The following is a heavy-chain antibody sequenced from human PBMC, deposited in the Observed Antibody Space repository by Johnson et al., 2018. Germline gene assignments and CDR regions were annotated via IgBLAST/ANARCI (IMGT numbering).Heavy chain of an antibody. CDR1: GFTFSSYT. CDR3: VGEKRGNYYYYMDV. J-gene: IGHJ6*03. D-gene: IGHD5-24*01. Sequence: QVQLVQSGGGVVQPGRSLRLSCAASGFTFSSYTMFWVRQAPGQGLEWVASISHDANIAIYADSVKGRFTISRDNTKRSLYLQMNNLRPEDTAVYSGVGEKRGNYYYYMDVWGKGTMVTVSS. V-gene: IGHV3-30*03. CDR2: ISHDANIA.